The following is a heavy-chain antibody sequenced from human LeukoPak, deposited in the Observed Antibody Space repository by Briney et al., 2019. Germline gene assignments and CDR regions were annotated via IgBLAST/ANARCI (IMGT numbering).Heavy chain of an antibody. Sequence: GGSLRLSCAASGFPFSNVWMTWVRQAPGKGLEWVVLIKDKAGGGATHYDAPVKGRFTISRNDSRNKLYLQMNSLKTEDTALYYCAKDVPLTGGRSLLYWGQGTLVSVSS. J-gene: IGHJ4*02. CDR3: AKDVPLTGGRSLLY. V-gene: IGHV3-15*01. CDR2: IKDKAGGGAT. CDR1: GFPFSNVW. D-gene: IGHD2-8*02.